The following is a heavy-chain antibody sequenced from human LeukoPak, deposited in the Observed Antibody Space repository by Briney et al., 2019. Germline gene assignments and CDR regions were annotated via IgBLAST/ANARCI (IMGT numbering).Heavy chain of an antibody. CDR3: AKDLYSGSWGEYYFDY. D-gene: IGHD1-26*01. CDR2: ISGSSGST. V-gene: IGHV3-23*01. CDR1: GFTFSSYT. Sequence: GGSLRLSCAASGFTFSSYTMSWVRLAPGKGLEWVSAISGSSGSTYYADSVKGRFTISRDNSKNTLYLQMNGLRAEDTAVYYCAKDLYSGSWGEYYFDYWGQGTLVTVSS. J-gene: IGHJ4*02.